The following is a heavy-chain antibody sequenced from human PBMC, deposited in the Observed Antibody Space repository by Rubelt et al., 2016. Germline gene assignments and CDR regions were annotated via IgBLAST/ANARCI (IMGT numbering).Heavy chain of an antibody. J-gene: IGHJ4*02. V-gene: IGHV3-33*06. D-gene: IGHD2/OR15-2a*01. CDR3: ANAHDYTTSFRHFDY. Sequence: GLEWVAAIWYDGSKEYYGDSVKGRFTISRDNSRNTLYLQMNSLRAEDTALYYCANAHDYTTSFRHFDYWGQGTLVTVSS. CDR2: IWYDGSKE.